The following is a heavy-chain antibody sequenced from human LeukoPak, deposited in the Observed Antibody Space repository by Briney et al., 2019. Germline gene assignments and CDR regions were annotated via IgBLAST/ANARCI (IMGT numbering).Heavy chain of an antibody. CDR3: ARGIAAASGAYGKFDP. CDR2: IFHVGST. J-gene: IGHJ5*02. CDR1: GSSISTGYY. Sequence: SETLSLTCTVSGSSISTGYYWGWIRQPPGKGLEWIGSIFHVGSTYYNPSLKSRVTISLDTSKNQFSLNLTSVTAADTAVYYCARGIAAASGAYGKFDPWGQGTLVTVSS. V-gene: IGHV4-38-2*02. D-gene: IGHD6-13*01.